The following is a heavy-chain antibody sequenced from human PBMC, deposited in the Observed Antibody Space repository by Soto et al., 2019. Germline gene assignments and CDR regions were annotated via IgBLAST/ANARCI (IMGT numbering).Heavy chain of an antibody. V-gene: IGHV4-34*01. D-gene: IGHD2-8*01. CDR3: ARVRLMVFAFDY. CDR2: INHSGNT. J-gene: IGHJ4*02. Sequence: PSETLSLTCAVYGGSFSGYYWSWIRQPPGKGLEWIGEINHSGNTNYNPSLKSRVTISVDTSKNQFSLKLSSVTAADTAVYYCARVRLMVFAFDYWGQGTLVTVSS. CDR1: GGSFSGYY.